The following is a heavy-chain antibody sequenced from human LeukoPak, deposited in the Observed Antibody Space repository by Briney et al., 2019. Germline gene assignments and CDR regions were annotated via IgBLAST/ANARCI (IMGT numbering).Heavy chain of an antibody. D-gene: IGHD6-13*01. CDR3: AKDFGRLSSSWYGEFDY. V-gene: IGHV3-21*04. CDR1: GFTFNSYS. CDR2: ISSSSSYI. J-gene: IGHJ4*02. Sequence: PGGYLRLSCAASGFTFNSYSMNWVRQAPGKGLEWVSSISSSSSYIYYADLVKGRFTISRDNAKNSLYLQMNSLRAEDMALYYCAKDFGRLSSSWYGEFDYWGQGTLVTVSS.